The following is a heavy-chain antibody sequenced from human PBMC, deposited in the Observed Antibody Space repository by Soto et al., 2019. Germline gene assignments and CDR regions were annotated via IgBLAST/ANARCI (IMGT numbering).Heavy chain of an antibody. Sequence: QVQLVESGGGVVQPGRSLRLSCAASGFTFSSYAMHWVRQAPGKGLEWVAVISYDGSNKYYADSVKGRFTISRDNSKNTLYLQMNSLRAEDTAVYYCARGQEQLSSYGMDVW. CDR1: GFTFSSYA. J-gene: IGHJ6*01. D-gene: IGHD5-18*01. V-gene: IGHV3-30-3*01. CDR2: ISYDGSNK. CDR3: ARGQEQLSSYGMDV.